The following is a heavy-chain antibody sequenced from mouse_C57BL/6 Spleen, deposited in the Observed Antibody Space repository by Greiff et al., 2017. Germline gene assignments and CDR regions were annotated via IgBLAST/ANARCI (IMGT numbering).Heavy chain of an antibody. CDR1: GFTFSSYA. CDR3: TGDGYDYYAMDY. CDR2: ISSGGDYI. V-gene: IGHV5-9-1*02. D-gene: IGHD2-2*01. Sequence: EVKLVESGEGLVKPGGSLKLSCAASGFTFSSYAMSWVRQTPEKRLEWVAYISSGGDYIYYADTVKGRFTISRDNARNTLYLQRSSLKSEDTAMDYCTGDGYDYYAMDYWGQGTSVTVSS. J-gene: IGHJ4*01.